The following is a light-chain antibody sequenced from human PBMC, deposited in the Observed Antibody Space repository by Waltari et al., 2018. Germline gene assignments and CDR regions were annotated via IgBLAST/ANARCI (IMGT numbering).Light chain of an antibody. J-gene: IGLJ2*01. CDR1: SSDVGGYNY. Sequence: QSALTQPASVSGSPGQSITISCTGTSSDVGGYNYVSWYQQPPGKAHKLMIYHVSNRPSGVSTRFSGSKSGNTASLTISGLQAEDEADYYCSSYISSSTLELFGGGTSLTVL. CDR3: SSYISSSTLEL. CDR2: HVS. V-gene: IGLV2-14*03.